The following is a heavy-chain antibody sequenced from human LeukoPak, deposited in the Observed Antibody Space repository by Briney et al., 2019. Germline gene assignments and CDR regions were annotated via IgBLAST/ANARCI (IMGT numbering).Heavy chain of an antibody. V-gene: IGHV5-51*01. Sequence: PGESLKISCQGSGYSFTTYWIGWVRQMPGKGLEWMGIIYPGDSDTRYSPSFQGQVTISADTSISTAYLQWSSLKASDTAMYYCARLGEEYTSSSGGLDSWGQGTLVTVSS. CDR3: ARLGEEYTSSSGGLDS. CDR1: GYSFTTYW. D-gene: IGHD6-6*01. CDR2: IYPGDSDT. J-gene: IGHJ4*02.